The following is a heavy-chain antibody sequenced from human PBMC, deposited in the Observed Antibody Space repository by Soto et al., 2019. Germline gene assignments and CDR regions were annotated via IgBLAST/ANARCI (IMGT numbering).Heavy chain of an antibody. J-gene: IGHJ6*02. V-gene: IGHV1-69*12. CDR1: GGTFSSYA. CDR3: ARADRFGVVNYYYYYGMDV. Sequence: QVQLVQSGAEVKKPGSSVKVSCKASGGTFSSYAISWVRQAPGQGLEWMGGIIPIFGTANYAQKFQGRVTITADESTSTAYMELSSLRSEDTAVYYCARADRFGVVNYYYYYGMDVWGQGTTVTVSS. CDR2: IIPIFGTA. D-gene: IGHD3-3*01.